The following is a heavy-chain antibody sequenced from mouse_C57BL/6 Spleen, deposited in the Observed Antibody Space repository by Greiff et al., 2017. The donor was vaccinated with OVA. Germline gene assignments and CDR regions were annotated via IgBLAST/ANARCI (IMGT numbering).Heavy chain of an antibody. CDR1: GYTFTSYW. CDR2: IDPSDSET. J-gene: IGHJ2*01. CDR3: ARGDGDYGSLYCYGD. D-gene: IGHD1-1*01. Sequence: QVQLQQPGAELVRPGSSVKLSCKASGYTFTSYWMHWVKQRPVQGLEWIGNIDPSDSETHYNQKFKDKATLTVDKSSSTAYMQLSSLTSEDSTVYYCARGDGDYGSLYCYGDWGPKTTLTVSS. V-gene: IGHV1-52*01.